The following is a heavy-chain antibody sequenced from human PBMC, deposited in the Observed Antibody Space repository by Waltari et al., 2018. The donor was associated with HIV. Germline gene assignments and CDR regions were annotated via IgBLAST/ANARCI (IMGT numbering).Heavy chain of an antibody. CDR3: ARERNYDFWSAWAFDI. CDR1: GCSISSGSYY. CDR2: IYTSGST. D-gene: IGHD3-3*01. J-gene: IGHJ3*02. V-gene: IGHV4-61*02. Sequence: QVQLQESGPGLVKPSQTLSLTCTVSGCSISSGSYYWSWIRQPAGKGLEWIGRIYTSGSTNYNPSLKSRVTISVDTSKNQFSLKLSSVTAADTAVYYCARERNYDFWSAWAFDIWGQGTMVTVSS.